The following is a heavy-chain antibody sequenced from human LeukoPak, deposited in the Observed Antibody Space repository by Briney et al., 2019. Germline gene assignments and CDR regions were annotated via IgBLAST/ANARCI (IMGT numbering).Heavy chain of an antibody. CDR3: ASSSWDD. V-gene: IGHV3-66*01. CDR1: GFTVSSNY. CDR2: IYSGGST. J-gene: IGHJ4*02. Sequence: GGSLRRSCAASGFTVSSNYMSWVRQAPGKGLEWVSIIYSGGSTYYADSVKGRFTISRDNSKNTVYLQMNSLRAEDTAVYYCASSSWDDWGQGTLVTVSS. D-gene: IGHD6-13*01.